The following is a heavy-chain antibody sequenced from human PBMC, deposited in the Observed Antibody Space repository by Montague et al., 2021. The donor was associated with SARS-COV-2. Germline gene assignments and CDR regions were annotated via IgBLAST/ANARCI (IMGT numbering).Heavy chain of an antibody. CDR3: ASAFYGDHWAFDV. Sequence: CAISGDSVSSNIAAWNWIRQSPLRGLEWLGRTYYRSKWYNDYAVSVRSRITISPDTSKNQFSLQLNSVTPEDTAVYYCASAFYGDHWAFDVWGQGTMVTVSS. D-gene: IGHD3-3*02. CDR2: TYYRSKWYN. CDR1: GDSVSSNIAA. J-gene: IGHJ3*01. V-gene: IGHV6-1*01.